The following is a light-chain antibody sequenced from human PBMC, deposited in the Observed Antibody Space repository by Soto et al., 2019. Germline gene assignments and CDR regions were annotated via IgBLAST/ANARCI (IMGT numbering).Light chain of an antibody. V-gene: IGLV4-69*01. Sequence: QPVLTQSPSASASLGASVKLTCTLSSGHSSYAIAWHQQQPEKGPRYLMKLNSDGSHSKGDGIPDRFSGSSSGAERYLTISSLQSEDEADYYCQTWGTGYSGVFGGGTKVTVL. J-gene: IGLJ2*01. CDR3: QTWGTGYSGV. CDR1: SGHSSYA. CDR2: LNSDGSH.